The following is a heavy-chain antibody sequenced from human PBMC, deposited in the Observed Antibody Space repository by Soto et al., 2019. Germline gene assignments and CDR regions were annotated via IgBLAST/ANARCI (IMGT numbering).Heavy chain of an antibody. D-gene: IGHD2-21*02. V-gene: IGHV2-5*02. CDR1: GLSLSTTGVG. CDR2: IYWDDDK. J-gene: IGHJ6*02. Sequence: QITLKESGPTLVKPTQTLTLTCTFSGLSLSTTGVGVGWIRQPPGKALEWLALIYWDDDKRYSPSLKSRLTITKDTSKNPVVLTMTNMYPVDTATYYCVQSRCGGDCLQSYSSHSYYGLDVWGQGTTVTVSS. CDR3: VQSRCGGDCLQSYSSHSYYGLDV.